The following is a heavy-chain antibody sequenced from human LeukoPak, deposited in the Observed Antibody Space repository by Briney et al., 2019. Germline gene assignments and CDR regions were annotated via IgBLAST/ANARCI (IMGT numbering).Heavy chain of an antibody. CDR3: ARGVLRYFDWLLFPLGALDI. D-gene: IGHD3-9*01. J-gene: IGHJ3*02. CDR1: GDSVSSNSAA. CDR2: TYYRSKWYN. Sequence: SQTLSLTCAISGDSVSSNSAAWNWIRQSPSRGLEWLGRTYYRSKWYNDYVVSVKSRITIKPDTSKNQFSLQLNSVTPEDTAVYYCARGVLRYFDWLLFPLGALDIWGQGTMVTVSS. V-gene: IGHV6-1*01.